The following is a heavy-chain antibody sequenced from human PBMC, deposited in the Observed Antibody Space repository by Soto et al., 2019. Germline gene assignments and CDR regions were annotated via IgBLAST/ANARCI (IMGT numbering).Heavy chain of an antibody. CDR3: ASSSLVLLDY. CDR1: GGTFSSYS. V-gene: IGHV1-69*02. CDR2: IIPILGIA. Sequence: ASVKVSCKASGGTFSSYSISWVRQAPGQGLEWMGRIIPILGIANYAQKFQGRVTITADKSTSTAYMELSSLSSEDTAVYSCASSSLVLLDYCGQATLVTLSS. D-gene: IGHD3-10*01. J-gene: IGHJ4*02.